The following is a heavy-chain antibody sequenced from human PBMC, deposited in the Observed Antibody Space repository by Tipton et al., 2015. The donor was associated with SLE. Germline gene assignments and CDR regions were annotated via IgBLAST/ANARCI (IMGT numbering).Heavy chain of an antibody. V-gene: IGHV1-46*01. CDR1: GFTFSSYS. Sequence: SCAASGFTFSSYSMNWVRQAPGQGLEWMGIINPSGGITIYAQKLQGRVTMTRDTSTSTVYMELSSLRAEDTAVYYCARGGSESYYTYWFDPWGQGTLVNVSS. CDR2: INPSGGIT. CDR3: ARGGSESYYTYWFDP. J-gene: IGHJ5*02. D-gene: IGHD3-10*01.